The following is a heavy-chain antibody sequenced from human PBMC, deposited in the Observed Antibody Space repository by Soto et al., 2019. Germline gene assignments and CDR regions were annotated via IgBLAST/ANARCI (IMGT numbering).Heavy chain of an antibody. CDR3: AREGRYDISQDPAPIDY. CDR1: GFTFSSYS. CDR2: ISSSSSYI. D-gene: IGHD3-9*01. Sequence: GGSLRLSCAASGFTFSSYSMNWVRQAPGKGLEWVSSISSSSSYIYYADSVKGRFISSRNNAKNSLYLQMNSLRAEDAAEYYCAREGRYDISQDPAPIDYWGQGTLVTVSS. J-gene: IGHJ4*02. V-gene: IGHV3-21*01.